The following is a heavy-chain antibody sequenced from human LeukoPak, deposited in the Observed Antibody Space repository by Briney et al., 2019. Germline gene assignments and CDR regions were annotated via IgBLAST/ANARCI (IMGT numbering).Heavy chain of an antibody. V-gene: IGHV3-30*04. J-gene: IGHJ4*02. D-gene: IGHD2-15*01. CDR2: ISYHGSDK. Sequence: GGSLRLSCAASGVTFSSFAMHWVRQAPGRGLEWVAVISYHGSDKFYADSVKGRFTISRDNSKNTLFLQMNSLGADDTAVYYCAAQPCSVGRCYLDYWGQGTLVTVSS. CDR1: GVTFSSFA. CDR3: AAQPCSVGRCYLDY.